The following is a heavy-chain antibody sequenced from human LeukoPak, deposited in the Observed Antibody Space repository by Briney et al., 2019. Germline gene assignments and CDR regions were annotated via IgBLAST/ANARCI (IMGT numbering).Heavy chain of an antibody. CDR3: AKDGATMGYYFDY. J-gene: IGHJ4*02. D-gene: IGHD5-12*01. CDR2: ISYDGGDS. CDR1: GFTFSSHA. Sequence: GGSLRLSCAASGFTFSSHAMHWVRQAPGKGLEWVAVISYDGGDSVYAESVKGRFTISRDNSKNTLYLQMNSLRTEDAAVYYCAKDGATMGYYFDYWGQGTLVTVSS. V-gene: IGHV3-30*18.